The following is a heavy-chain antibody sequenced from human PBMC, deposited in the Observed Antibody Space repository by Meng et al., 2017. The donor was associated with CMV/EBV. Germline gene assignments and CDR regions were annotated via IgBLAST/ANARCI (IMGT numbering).Heavy chain of an antibody. CDR1: CFSGYY. J-gene: IGHJ5*02. CDR3: ARGVGYRSSTSCYPRFDP. Sequence: CFSGYYWSWIRQPPGKGLEWIREINHSGSTNYNPSLKSRVTISVDTSKNQFSLKLSSVTAADTAVYYCARGVGYRSSTSCYPRFDPWGQGTLVTVSS. CDR2: INHSGST. D-gene: IGHD2-2*01. V-gene: IGHV4-34*01.